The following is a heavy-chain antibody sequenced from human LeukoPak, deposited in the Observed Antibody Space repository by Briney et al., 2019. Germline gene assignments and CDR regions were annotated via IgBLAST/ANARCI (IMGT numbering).Heavy chain of an antibody. D-gene: IGHD6-19*01. CDR1: GGSISSSSYY. CDR3: ARLTSGWYVIY. Sequence: SETLSLTCTVSGGSISSSSYYWGWIRQPPGKGLEWIGSIYYSGNTYYNPSLNSRVTISVDTSKNQFSLKLSSVTDADTAIYYCARLTSGWYVIYWGQGTLVTVSS. V-gene: IGHV4-39*01. CDR2: IYYSGNT. J-gene: IGHJ4*02.